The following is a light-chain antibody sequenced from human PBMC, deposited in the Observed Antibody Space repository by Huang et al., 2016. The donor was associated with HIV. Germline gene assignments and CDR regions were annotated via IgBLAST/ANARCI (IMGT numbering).Light chain of an antibody. V-gene: IGKV1-39*01. Sequence: DIQMTQSPSSLSASVGARVTITCRASQSVTGDLNWYQQKPGKAPNLLIYAASRVQSGVPSRFSGSGSGTDFTLTISSLQPEDFATYYCQQTYTFPYTFGQGTNLDIK. J-gene: IGKJ2*01. CDR3: QQTYTFPYT. CDR2: AAS. CDR1: QSVTGD.